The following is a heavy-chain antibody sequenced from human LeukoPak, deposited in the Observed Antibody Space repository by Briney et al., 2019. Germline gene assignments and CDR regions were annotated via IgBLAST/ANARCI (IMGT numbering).Heavy chain of an antibody. CDR1: GFTFSRYS. D-gene: IGHD3-16*01. V-gene: IGHV3-21*01. Sequence: GGSLRLSCAASGFTFSRYSMNWVRQAPGKGLEWVSSISSGGIYIYYADSVKGRFTISRDNAKNSLFLRMNSLRAEDTAVYYCAKVASGGHLDIWGQGTMVTVSS. CDR2: ISSGGIYI. CDR3: AKVASGGHLDI. J-gene: IGHJ3*02.